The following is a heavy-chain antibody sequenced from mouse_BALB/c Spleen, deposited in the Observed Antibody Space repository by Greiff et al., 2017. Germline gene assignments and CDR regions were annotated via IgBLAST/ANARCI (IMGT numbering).Heavy chain of an antibody. CDR3: ARDQGGYDEGAWFAY. CDR2: ISSGGSYT. V-gene: IGHV5-9-4*01. Sequence: EVMLVESGGGLVKPGGSLKLSCAASGFTFSSYAMSWVRQSPEKRLAWVAEISSGGSYTYYPDTVTGRFTISRDNAKNTLYLEMSSLRSEDTAMYYCARDQGGYDEGAWFAYWGQGTLVTVSA. J-gene: IGHJ3*01. CDR1: GFTFSSYA. D-gene: IGHD2-2*01.